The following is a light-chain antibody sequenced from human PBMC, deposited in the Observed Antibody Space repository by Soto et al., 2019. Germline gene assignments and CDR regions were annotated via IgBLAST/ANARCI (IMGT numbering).Light chain of an antibody. CDR2: EVS. CDR3: ISYTGSSTSYV. Sequence: QSAVTQPASVSGSRGQSITISWSGTSSDVGSYDHVAWYQQFPGKTPKLMIYEVSNRPSGVSSRFSGSKSGNTASLTISGLQAEDEADYYCISYTGSSTSYVFGSGTKVTVL. J-gene: IGLJ1*01. CDR1: SSDVGSYDH. V-gene: IGLV2-14*01.